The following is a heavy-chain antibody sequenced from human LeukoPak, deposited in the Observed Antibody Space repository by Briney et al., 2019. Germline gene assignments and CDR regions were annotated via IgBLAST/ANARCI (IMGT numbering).Heavy chain of an antibody. Sequence: GRSLRLSCAASGFTFSDYYMSWIRQAPGKGLEWVSYISSSGSTIYYADSVKGRFTISRDNAKNSLYLQMNSLRAEDTAVYYCARDFPSAAGTPDYWGQGTLVTVSS. V-gene: IGHV3-11*01. J-gene: IGHJ4*02. CDR3: ARDFPSAAGTPDY. CDR2: ISSSGSTI. D-gene: IGHD6-13*01. CDR1: GFTFSDYY.